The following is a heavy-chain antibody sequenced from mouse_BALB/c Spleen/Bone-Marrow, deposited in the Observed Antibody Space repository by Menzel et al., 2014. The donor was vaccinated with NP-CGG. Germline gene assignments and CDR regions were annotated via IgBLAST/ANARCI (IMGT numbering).Heavy chain of an antibody. CDR3: ARRTAYAMDY. V-gene: IGHV5-12*02. Sequence: EVKLVESGGGLVQPGGSLKLSCATSGFTFSDYYMYWVRQTPEKRLEWVAYISNGGGSTYYPDTVKGRFTISRDNAKSTLYLQMSRLKSEDTAMYYCARRTAYAMDYWGQGASVTVSS. J-gene: IGHJ4*01. CDR1: GFTFSDYY. CDR2: ISNGGGST. D-gene: IGHD1-2*01.